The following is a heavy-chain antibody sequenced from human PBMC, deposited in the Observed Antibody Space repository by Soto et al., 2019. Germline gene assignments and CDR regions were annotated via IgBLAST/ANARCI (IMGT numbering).Heavy chain of an antibody. V-gene: IGHV4-34*01. CDR3: ARGNGSGSFNN. CDR1: GASLSDNY. D-gene: IGHD3-10*01. J-gene: IGHJ4*02. CDR2: INHSGNT. Sequence: PETLSLTRAVYGASLSDNYRNWLRQPPGKGLEWIGYINHSGNTNYNPSLKSRVTISVDTSKNQFSLKLSSVTAADTAVYYCARGNGSGSFNNWGQGTLVTVSS.